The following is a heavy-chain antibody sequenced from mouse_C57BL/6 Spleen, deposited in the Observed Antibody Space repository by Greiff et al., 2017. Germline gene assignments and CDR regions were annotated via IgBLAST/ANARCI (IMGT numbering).Heavy chain of an antibody. V-gene: IGHV1-64*01. J-gene: IGHJ3*01. CDR1: GYTFTSYW. D-gene: IGHD2-1*01. CDR3: AGSYYGNPFAY. Sequence: QVQLQQPGAELVKPGASVKLSCKASGYTFTSYWMHWVKQRPGQGLEWIGMIHPNSGSTNYNEKFKSKATLTVDKSSSTAYMQLSSLTSEDSAVYYCAGSYYGNPFAYWGQVTLVTVSA. CDR2: IHPNSGST.